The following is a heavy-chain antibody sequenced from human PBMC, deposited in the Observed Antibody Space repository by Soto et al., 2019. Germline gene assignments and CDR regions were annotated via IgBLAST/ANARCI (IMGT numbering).Heavy chain of an antibody. J-gene: IGHJ5*02. Sequence: QVQLVQSGAEVKKPGSSVKVSYKASGGTFSSYTISWVRQAPGQGLEWMGRIIPILGIANYAQKFQGRVTITADKSTITAYTELISLRSEDTAVYYCATKEGYSGYFNWFDPWGQGTLVTVSS. CDR3: ATKEGYSGYFNWFDP. CDR1: GGTFSSYT. D-gene: IGHD5-12*01. V-gene: IGHV1-69*02. CDR2: IIPILGIA.